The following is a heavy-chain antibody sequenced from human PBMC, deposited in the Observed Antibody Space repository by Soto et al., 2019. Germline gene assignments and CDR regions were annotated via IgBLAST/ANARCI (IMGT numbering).Heavy chain of an antibody. J-gene: IGHJ6*02. CDR2: ISYAGSKK. Sequence: QVQLVESGGGVVQPGRSLRLSCAASEFTFSGYAMHWVRQAPGKGLEWVAMISYAGSKKYYADSVKGRFTISRDNSKNTRDLQMNSLRAEDTAVYYCARGTTPPWTDYIYYGMDVWGQGTTVTVSS. V-gene: IGHV3-30-3*01. D-gene: IGHD1-1*01. CDR1: EFTFSGYA. CDR3: ARGTTPPWTDYIYYGMDV.